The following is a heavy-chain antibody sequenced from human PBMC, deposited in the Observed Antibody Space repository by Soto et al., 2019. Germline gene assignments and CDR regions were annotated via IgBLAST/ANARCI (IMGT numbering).Heavy chain of an antibody. CDR1: GFTFSSYG. J-gene: IGHJ4*02. CDR2: IWYDGSNK. D-gene: IGHD3-10*01. Sequence: PGGSLRLSCAASGFTFSSYGMHWVRQAPGKGLEWVAVIWYDGSNKYYADSVKGRFTISRDNSKNTLYLQMNSLRAEDTAVYYCARERFGENYPLDYWGQGTLVTVSS. CDR3: ARERFGENYPLDY. V-gene: IGHV3-33*01.